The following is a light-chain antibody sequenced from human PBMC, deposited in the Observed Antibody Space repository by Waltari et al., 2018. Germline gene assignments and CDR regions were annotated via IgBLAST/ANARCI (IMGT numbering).Light chain of an antibody. V-gene: IGKV1-12*01. CDR1: RAISNW. CDR3: QQANIFPYT. CDR2: GAS. J-gene: IGKJ2*01. Sequence: DIQMTQYPSSVSASVGERVTITCRASRAISNWVAWYQQKPGKAPKLLIYGASSLQSGVPSRFSGSGSGTDFTLTISSLQPEDFASYYCQQANIFPYTFGQGTKLEIK.